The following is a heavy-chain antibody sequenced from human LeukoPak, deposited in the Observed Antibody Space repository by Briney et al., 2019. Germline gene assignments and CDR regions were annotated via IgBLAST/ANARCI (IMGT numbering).Heavy chain of an antibody. CDR1: GGSISSSSYY. CDR3: ARDTPSNSSGFNWFDP. D-gene: IGHD6-19*01. V-gene: IGHV4-39*07. Sequence: KASETLSLTCTVSGGSISSSSYYWGWIRQPPGKGLEWIGSIYYSGSTYYNPSLKSRVTISVDTSKNQFSLKLSSVTAADTAVYYCARDTPSNSSGFNWFDPWGQGTLVTVSS. J-gene: IGHJ5*02. CDR2: IYYSGST.